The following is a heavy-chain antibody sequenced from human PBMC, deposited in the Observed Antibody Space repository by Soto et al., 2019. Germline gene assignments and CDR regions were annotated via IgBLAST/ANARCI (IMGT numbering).Heavy chain of an antibody. J-gene: IGHJ4*02. CDR1: GGSFSGYY. CDR2: INHSGST. D-gene: IGHD2-15*01. CDR3: ARWWQRADY. V-gene: IGHV4-34*01. Sequence: QVQLQQWGAGLLKPSETLSLTCAVYGGSFSGYYWSWIRQPPGKGLEWIGEINHSGSTNYNPSLKXRXTRXVDTSKNQFSLKLSSVTAADTAVYSCARWWQRADYWGQGTLVTVSS.